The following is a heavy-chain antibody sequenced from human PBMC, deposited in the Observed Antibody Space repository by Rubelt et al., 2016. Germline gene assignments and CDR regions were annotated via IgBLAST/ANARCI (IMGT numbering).Heavy chain of an antibody. Sequence: QVQLVQSGAEVKKPGASVKVSCKASGYTFTSYGISWVRQAPGQGLEWMGWISASNGNTNYAQKVQGRVTMTTDTSTSTAYMELRSLRSDDTAVYDCARDLPPFRRYNWNFPLDYWGQGTLVTVSS. V-gene: IGHV1-18*01. D-gene: IGHD1-7*01. CDR3: ARDLPPFRRYNWNFPLDY. J-gene: IGHJ4*02. CDR1: GYTFTSYG. CDR2: ISASNGNT.